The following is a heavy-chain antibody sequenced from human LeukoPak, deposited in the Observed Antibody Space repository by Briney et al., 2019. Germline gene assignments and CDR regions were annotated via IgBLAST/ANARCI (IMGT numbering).Heavy chain of an antibody. CDR1: GFTFSSYW. J-gene: IGHJ4*02. Sequence: GGSLRLSCAASGFTFSSYWMSWVRQAPGKGLEWVANIKQDGSEKYYVDSVKGRFTISRDNAKNSLYLQMNSLRAEDTAVYYCARDRGTWRWLQLGYFDYWGQGTLVTVSS. CDR3: ARDRGTWRWLQLGYFDY. D-gene: IGHD5-24*01. V-gene: IGHV3-7*01. CDR2: IKQDGSEK.